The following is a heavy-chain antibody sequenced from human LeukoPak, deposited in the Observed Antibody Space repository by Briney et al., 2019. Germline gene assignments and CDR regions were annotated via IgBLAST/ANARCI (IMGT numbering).Heavy chain of an antibody. D-gene: IGHD3-10*01. V-gene: IGHV3-30*04. CDR2: ISYDGSNK. CDR1: GFTFSSYA. Sequence: GGSLRLSCAASGFTFSSYAMHWVRQARGKGVEWVAVISYDGSNKYYADSVKGRFTIPRDNSKNTLYLQMNSPRAEDTAVYYCARGRRWFGELLSHFDYWGQGTLVTVSS. J-gene: IGHJ4*02. CDR3: ARGRRWFGELLSHFDY.